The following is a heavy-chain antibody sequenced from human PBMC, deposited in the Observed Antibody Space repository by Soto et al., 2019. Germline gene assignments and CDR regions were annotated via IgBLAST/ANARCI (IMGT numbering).Heavy chain of an antibody. CDR3: ARLALLMTAAFDY. Sequence: QLQLQESGPGLVKPSETLSLTCTVSGGSISSSSYYWGWIRQPPGKGLEWIGSIYYSESTYYNPSLKSRVTISVDTSKNQFPLKLSTVTDAATAVYYGARLALLMTAAFDYWGQGTLVTVSS. J-gene: IGHJ4*02. CDR1: GGSISSSSYY. CDR2: IYYSEST. D-gene: IGHD6-13*01. V-gene: IGHV4-39*01.